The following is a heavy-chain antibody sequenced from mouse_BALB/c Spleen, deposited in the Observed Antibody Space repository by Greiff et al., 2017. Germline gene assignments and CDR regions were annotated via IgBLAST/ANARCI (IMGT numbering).Heavy chain of an antibody. CDR1: GYTFTDYN. J-gene: IGHJ2*01. CDR3: AGYYGNPFDY. V-gene: IGHV1S29*02. D-gene: IGHD2-1*01. CDR2: IYPYNGGT. Sequence: EVQLQESGPELVKPGASVKISCKASGYTFTDYNMHWVKQSHGKSLEWIGYIYPYNGGTGYNQKFKSKATLTVDNSSSTAYMELRSLTSEDSAVYYCAGYYGNPFDYWGQGTTLTVSS.